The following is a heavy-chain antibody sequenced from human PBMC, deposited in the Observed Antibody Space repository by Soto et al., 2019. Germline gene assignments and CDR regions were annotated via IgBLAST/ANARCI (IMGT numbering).Heavy chain of an antibody. V-gene: IGHV4-59*01. D-gene: IGHD3-22*01. CDR1: GGPISSYY. CDR3: ARGGHYYDSSAPGYFDY. CDR2: IYYSGST. J-gene: IGHJ4*02. Sequence: NPSETLSLTCTVSGGPISSYYWSWIRQPPGKGLEWIGYIYYSGSTNYNPSLKSRVTISVDTSKNQFSLKLNSVTAADTAVFYCARGGHYYDSSAPGYFDYWGQGTLVTVSS.